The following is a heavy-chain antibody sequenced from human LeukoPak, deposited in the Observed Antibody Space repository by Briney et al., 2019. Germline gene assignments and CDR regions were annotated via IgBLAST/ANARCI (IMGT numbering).Heavy chain of an antibody. D-gene: IGHD3-3*02. V-gene: IGHV3-7*02. CDR1: GFTFSRYW. J-gene: IGHJ4*02. Sequence: GGSLRLSCAASGFTFSRYWMSWVRQAPGKGLEWVANIKQDGSAKYYGDSVEGRFTISRDNAKNTLYLQMNSLRAEDTAVYYCARPLASGPDFWGQGTLVTVSS. CDR2: IKQDGSAK. CDR3: ARPLASGPDF.